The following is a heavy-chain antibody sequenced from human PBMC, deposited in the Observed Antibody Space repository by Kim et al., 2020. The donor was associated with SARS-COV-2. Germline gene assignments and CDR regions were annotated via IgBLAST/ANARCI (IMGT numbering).Heavy chain of an antibody. CDR3: AKGDQTVLYYDRGYDY. CDR1: GFTFSSYA. J-gene: IGHJ4*02. V-gene: IGHV3-23*01. Sequence: GGSLRLSCAASGFTFSSYALSWVRQAPGKGLEWVSGLSGSGSNTYYADSVKGRFTISRDNSKSRLYLWMTSLKVEDMAVYYCAKGDQTVLYYDRGYDYWGQGTLVTVSS. D-gene: IGHD3-22*01. CDR2: LSGSGSNT.